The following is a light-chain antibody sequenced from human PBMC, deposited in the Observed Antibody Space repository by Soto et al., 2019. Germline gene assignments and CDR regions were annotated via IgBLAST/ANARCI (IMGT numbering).Light chain of an antibody. J-gene: IGKJ2*01. V-gene: IGKV3-20*01. CDR2: GAS. CDR1: QSVGSSF. CDR3: QHYDNSLFT. Sequence: EIVLTQSPGTLSLSPGERATLSCWASQSVGSSFLAWYQQKPGQAPRLLIYGASRRAPGIPDRFSGSGSGTDCTLTISRLEPEDFAVYYCQHYDNSLFTFGQGTKLGIK.